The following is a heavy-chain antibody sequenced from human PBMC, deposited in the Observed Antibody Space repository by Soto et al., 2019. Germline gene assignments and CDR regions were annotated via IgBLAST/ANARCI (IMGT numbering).Heavy chain of an antibody. CDR3: ARETESYNWNDMLMDV. CDR2: IDTSSKYM. CDR1: GFSFSTFT. D-gene: IGHD1-20*01. J-gene: IGHJ6*01. V-gene: IGHV3-21*02. Sequence: EVQLVESGGGLVKPGGSLRLSCAASGFSFSTFTMNWVRQAPGKGLEWVSSIDTSSKYMFYADSVTGRFNISRDNAKKSVYLQINILRAEDTAVYYCARETESYNWNDMLMDVCGQGTTVTVSS.